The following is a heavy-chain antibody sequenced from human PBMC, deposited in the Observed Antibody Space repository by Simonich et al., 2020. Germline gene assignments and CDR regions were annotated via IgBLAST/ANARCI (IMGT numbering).Heavy chain of an antibody. CDR1: GFTLSSFA. CDR2: ISYDGSNT. J-gene: IGHJ4*02. V-gene: IGHV3-30*07. CDR3: ARDLGSSYYFDY. D-gene: IGHD6-6*01. Sequence: GGGVVQPGRSLRLSCAASGFTLSSFAMHWVCQVPGKGLEWEAVISYDGSNTYDADSVKGRFTISRDNSKNTLYLQMNSLRAEDTAVYYCARDLGSSYYFDYWGQGTLVTVSS.